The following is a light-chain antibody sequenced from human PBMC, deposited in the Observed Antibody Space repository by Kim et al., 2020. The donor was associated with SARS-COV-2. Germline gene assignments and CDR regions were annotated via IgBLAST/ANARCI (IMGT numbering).Light chain of an antibody. CDR1: HTVSRY. CDR3: QQTYITPPS. J-gene: IGKJ2*03. Sequence: SASVGDRVTVTCRANHTVSRYLNWYQQKPGKAPELLIYAASTLHSGVPSRFSGSGSGTDFTLTISDLQPEDFATYICQQTYITPPSFGQGTKLEI. CDR2: AAS. V-gene: IGKV1-39*01.